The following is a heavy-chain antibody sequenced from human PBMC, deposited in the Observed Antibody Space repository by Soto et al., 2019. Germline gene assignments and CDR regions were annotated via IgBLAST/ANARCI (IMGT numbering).Heavy chain of an antibody. CDR1: GFTFTSSA. CDR3: AADQVQYYDFFFLPGSDYYDGMDV. Sequence: SVKVSCKASGFTFTSSAVQWVRQARGQRLEWIGWIVVGSGNTNYAQKFQERVTITRDMSTSTAYMELSSLRSEDTAVYYCAADQVQYYDFFFLPGSDYYDGMDVWGQGTTVTVSS. J-gene: IGHJ6*02. D-gene: IGHD3-3*01. CDR2: IVVGSGNT. V-gene: IGHV1-58*01.